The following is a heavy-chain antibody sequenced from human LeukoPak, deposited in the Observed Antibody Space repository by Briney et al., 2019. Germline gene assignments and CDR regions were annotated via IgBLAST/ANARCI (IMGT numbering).Heavy chain of an antibody. D-gene: IGHD1-26*01. Sequence: RPSETMSLTCAVYGGSFSGYYWSWIRQPPGKGLEWIGEINHSGSTNYNPSLKSRVTISVDTSKNQFSLKLSSVTAADTAVYYCARPDEKWEVEDWGQGTLVTVSS. CDR2: INHSGST. CDR3: ARPDEKWEVED. V-gene: IGHV4-34*01. J-gene: IGHJ4*02. CDR1: GGSFSGYY.